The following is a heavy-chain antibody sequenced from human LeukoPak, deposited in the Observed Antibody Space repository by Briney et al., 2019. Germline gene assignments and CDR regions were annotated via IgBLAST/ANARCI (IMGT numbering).Heavy chain of an antibody. J-gene: IGHJ5*02. D-gene: IGHD6-13*01. CDR3: SRSLPGAVGAADL. Sequence: SETLSLTCTVSGGSISSSSYYWGWLRQSPGKGLEWLGSIFYSGSTYYNPSLKSRVTISVDTSKNQFSLKVTSMTAADTGIYYCSRSLPGAVGAADLWGQGTLVTVSS. V-gene: IGHV4-39*07. CDR2: IFYSGST. CDR1: GGSISSSSYY.